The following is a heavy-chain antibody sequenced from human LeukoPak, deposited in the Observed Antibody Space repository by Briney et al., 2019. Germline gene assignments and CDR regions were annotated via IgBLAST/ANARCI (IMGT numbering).Heavy chain of an antibody. V-gene: IGHV3-23*01. CDR3: TTAYTTYYYDSSGYHHQDY. CDR2: IVPSGGTT. CDR1: GFTFSSNP. J-gene: IGHJ4*02. Sequence: GGSLRLSCAASGFTFSSNPMSWVRQAPGKGLEWVSAIVPSGGTTSYADSVKGRFTISRDNSRNTLYLQMNSLKTEDTAVYYCTTAYTTYYYDSSGYHHQDYWGQGTLVTVSS. D-gene: IGHD3-22*01.